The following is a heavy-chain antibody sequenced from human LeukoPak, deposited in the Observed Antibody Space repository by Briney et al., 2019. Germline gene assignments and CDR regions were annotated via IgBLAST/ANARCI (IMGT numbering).Heavy chain of an antibody. CDR1: GFTFSDYY. D-gene: IGHD3-10*01. CDR2: ISSSSSYT. CDR3: ASITMVRGVPGGMDV. V-gene: IGHV3-11*03. Sequence: KPGGSLRLSCAASGFTFSDYYMSWIRQAPGKGLEWVSYISSSSSYTNYADSVKGRFTISRDNAKNSLYLQMSSLRAEDTAVYYCASITMVRGVPGGMDVWGQGTTVTVSS. J-gene: IGHJ6*02.